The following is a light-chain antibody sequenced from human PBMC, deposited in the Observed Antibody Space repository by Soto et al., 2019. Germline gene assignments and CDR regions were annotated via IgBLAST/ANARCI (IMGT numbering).Light chain of an antibody. CDR2: KAS. V-gene: IGKV1-5*03. CDR1: QSISSW. CDR3: QQYNIYSPRNP. J-gene: IGKJ1*01. Sequence: DIQMTQSPSTPSASVGDRVTITCRASQSISSWLAWYQQKPGKAPKLLIYKASYLESGVPSRFSGSGSGTEFTLTISSLQPDDFATYYCQQYNIYSPRNPFGQGTKVEIK.